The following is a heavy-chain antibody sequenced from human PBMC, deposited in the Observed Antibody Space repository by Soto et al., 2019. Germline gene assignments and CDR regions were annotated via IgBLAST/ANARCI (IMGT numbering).Heavy chain of an antibody. CDR2: IYPGDSDT. CDR1: GYSFTSYW. CDR3: ARPSGSIAAAGTNAFDI. Sequence: GESLKISRKGSGYSFTSYWIGWVRQMPGKGLEWMGIIYPGDSDTRYSPSFQGQVTISADKSISTAYLQWSSLKASDTAMYYCARPSGSIAAAGTNAFDIWGQGTMVTVSS. D-gene: IGHD6-13*01. V-gene: IGHV5-51*01. J-gene: IGHJ3*02.